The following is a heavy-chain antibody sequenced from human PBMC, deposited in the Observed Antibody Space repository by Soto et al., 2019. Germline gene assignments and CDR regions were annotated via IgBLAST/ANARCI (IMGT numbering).Heavy chain of an antibody. Sequence: QVQLVESGAGVVQPGRSLRLSCAASGFSFSDYGMHWVRQAPGKGLEWVAAVWYDGSHKYHADSVKDRFTISRDNSKNTLYLQMDSLRAEDTAVYYSARGATIERGERDFDYWGPGALVTVSS. CDR3: ARGATIERGERDFDY. CDR2: VWYDGSHK. J-gene: IGHJ4*02. CDR1: GFSFSDYG. V-gene: IGHV3-33*01. D-gene: IGHD4-17*01.